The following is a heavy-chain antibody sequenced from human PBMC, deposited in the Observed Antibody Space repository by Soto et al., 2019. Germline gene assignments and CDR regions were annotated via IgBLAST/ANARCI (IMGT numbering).Heavy chain of an antibody. J-gene: IGHJ4*02. D-gene: IGHD2-15*01. CDR3: VKGSSDGYPI. CDR1: GFTFSSYA. V-gene: IGHV3-64D*08. CDR2: ISSNGGST. Sequence: PGGSLRLSCSSSGFTFSSYAMHWVRQAPGKGLEYVSAISSNGGSTYYADSVKGRFTISRDNSRNTLYLQMSSLRAEDTAVYYCVKGSSDGYPIWGQGTLVTVSS.